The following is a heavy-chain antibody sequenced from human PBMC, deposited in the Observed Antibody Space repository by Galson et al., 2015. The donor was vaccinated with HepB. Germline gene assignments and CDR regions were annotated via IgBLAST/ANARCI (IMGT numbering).Heavy chain of an antibody. CDR1: GFTFSDHS. CDR2: ISRTSINI. J-gene: IGHJ6*02. V-gene: IGHV3-21*04. D-gene: IGHD2-8*01. CDR3: TNDSLGYIDA. Sequence: SLRLSCAASGFTFSDHSMNWVRQAPGKGLEWVSSISRTSININYADSVKGRYTISRDDSKNTAYLQMNSLKIEDTAVYYCTNDSLGYIDAWGQGTTVTVSS.